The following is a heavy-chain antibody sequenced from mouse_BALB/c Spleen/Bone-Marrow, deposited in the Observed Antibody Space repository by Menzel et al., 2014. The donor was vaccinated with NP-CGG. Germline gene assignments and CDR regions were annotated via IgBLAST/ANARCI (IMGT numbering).Heavy chain of an antibody. V-gene: IGHV14-3*02. Sequence: VQLQQSGAELVKPGASVKLSCTASGLNIKDTYMHWVKQRPEQGLEWIGRIDPANGNTIYDPKFQGKATITADTSSNTAYLQLSSLTSEDTAVYYCARWEYYAMDYWGQGTSVTVSS. J-gene: IGHJ4*01. CDR3: ARWEYYAMDY. D-gene: IGHD4-1*01. CDR2: IDPANGNT. CDR1: GLNIKDTY.